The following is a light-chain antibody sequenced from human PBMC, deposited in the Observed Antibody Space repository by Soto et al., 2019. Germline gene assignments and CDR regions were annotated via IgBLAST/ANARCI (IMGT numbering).Light chain of an antibody. Sequence: EIVLTQSPATLSLSPGERATLSCGASQSVSSSYLAWYQQKPGLAPRLLIYDASSRATGIPDRYSGSGSGTDSTLTISRLEPEDFALYYCQHDGSSPYTFGRGTKLEIK. CDR2: DAS. CDR1: QSVSSSY. J-gene: IGKJ2*01. CDR3: QHDGSSPYT. V-gene: IGKV3D-20*01.